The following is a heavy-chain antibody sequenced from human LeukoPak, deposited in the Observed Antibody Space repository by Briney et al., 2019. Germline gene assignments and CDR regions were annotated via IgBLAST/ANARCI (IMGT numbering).Heavy chain of an antibody. J-gene: IGHJ3*02. D-gene: IGHD3-10*01. CDR3: ARGQNYYGSGSQTFDI. V-gene: IGHV3-20*04. CDR2: INWNGGST. CDR1: GFTFDDYG. Sequence: PGGSLRLSCAASGFTFDDYGMSWVRQAPGKGLEWVSGINWNGGSTGCADSVKGRFTISRDNAKNSLYLQVSSLRAEDTAWYYCARGQNYYGSGSQTFDIWGQGTMVTVSS.